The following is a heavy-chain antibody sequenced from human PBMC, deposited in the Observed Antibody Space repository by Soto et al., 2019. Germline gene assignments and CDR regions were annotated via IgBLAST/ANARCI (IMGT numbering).Heavy chain of an antibody. D-gene: IGHD3-3*01. J-gene: IGHJ3*01. CDR3: AREPLWSGPLPLDPFYL. Sequence: GGSLRLSCAASGFVVTDYYMSWVRQAPGKGLEWVAVFLIGGDTHYGESVKGRFTISRDNSKNTLYLQMNSLRAEDTAVYYCAREPLWSGPLPLDPFYLWGQGTMVTASS. V-gene: IGHV3-53*01. CDR2: FLIGGDT. CDR1: GFVVTDYY.